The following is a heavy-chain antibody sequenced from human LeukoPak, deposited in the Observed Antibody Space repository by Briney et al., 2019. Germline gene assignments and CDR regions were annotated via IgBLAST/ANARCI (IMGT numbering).Heavy chain of an antibody. D-gene: IGHD3/OR15-3a*01. CDR3: TRWTDWYFDL. Sequence: GASVKVSCKASGYTFTGYYMHLVRQAPGKGLEWVANIKEDGSDKNYVDSVKGRFTISRDNAKNTLYLQMNSLRAADTAVYYCTRWTDWYFDLWGRGTLVTVSS. J-gene: IGHJ2*01. CDR1: GYTFTGYY. V-gene: IGHV3-7*01. CDR2: IKEDGSDK.